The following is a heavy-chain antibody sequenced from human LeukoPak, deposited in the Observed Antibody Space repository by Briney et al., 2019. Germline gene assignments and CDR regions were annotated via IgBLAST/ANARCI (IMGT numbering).Heavy chain of an antibody. J-gene: IGHJ3*02. D-gene: IGHD6-19*01. Sequence: ASVKVSCKASGYTFTSYDINWVRQATGQGLEWMGWMNPNSGNTGYAQKFQGRVTMTRNTSISTAYMELSSLRSEDTAVYYCARGPQAVAAAWGAFDIWGQGTMVTVSS. CDR3: ARGPQAVAAAWGAFDI. CDR1: GYTFTSYD. V-gene: IGHV1-8*01. CDR2: MNPNSGNT.